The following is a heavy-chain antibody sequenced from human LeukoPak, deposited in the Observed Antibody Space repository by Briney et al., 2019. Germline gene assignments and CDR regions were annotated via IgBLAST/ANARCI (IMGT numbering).Heavy chain of an antibody. CDR2: ISSSGST. J-gene: IGHJ4*02. D-gene: IGHD3-16*01. V-gene: IGHV4-59*01. Sequence: SETLSLTCTVSGDSFSSYHWSWLRQPPGKGLEWIGYISSSGSTSYNPSLKSRVTFSVDTSTTHFSLRLTSVTAADTAVYYCARVGRGAHTWGSYYCDHWGQGTLVSVSS. CDR1: GDSFSSYH. CDR3: ARVGRGAHTWGSYYCDH.